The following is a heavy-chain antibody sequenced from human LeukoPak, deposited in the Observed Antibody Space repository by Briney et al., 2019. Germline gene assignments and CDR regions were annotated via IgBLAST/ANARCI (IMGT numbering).Heavy chain of an antibody. CDR2: IIPIFGTA. D-gene: IGHD3-3*01. J-gene: IGHJ6*04. V-gene: IGHV1-69*06. CDR3: AGIPVFGVVLHQEPV. Sequence: VASVKVSCKVSGYTLTELSMHWVRQAPGQGLEWMGGIIPIFGTANYAQKFQGRVTITADKSTSTAYMELSSLRSEDAAVYFCAGIPVFGVVLHQEPVWGKGTTVTVSS. CDR1: GYTLTELS.